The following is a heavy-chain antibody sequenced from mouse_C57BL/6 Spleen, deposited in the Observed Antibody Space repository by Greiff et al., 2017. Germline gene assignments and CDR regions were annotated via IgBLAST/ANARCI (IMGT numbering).Heavy chain of an antibody. J-gene: IGHJ3*01. V-gene: IGHV5-4*01. CDR1: GFTFSSYA. CDR3: ARADEDWFAD. Sequence: EVQGVESGGGLVKPGGSLKLSCAASGFTFSSYAMSWVRQTPEKRLEWVATISAGGSYTYYPDNVKGRFTISRDNAKNNLYLQMSHLKSEDTAMYYCARADEDWFADWGQGTLVTVSA. CDR2: ISAGGSYT.